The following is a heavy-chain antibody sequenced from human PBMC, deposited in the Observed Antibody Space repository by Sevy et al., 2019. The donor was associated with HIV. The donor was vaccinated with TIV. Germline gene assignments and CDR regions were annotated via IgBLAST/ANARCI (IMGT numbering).Heavy chain of an antibody. V-gene: IGHV3-48*01. D-gene: IGHD4-4*01. CDR1: GFTFSSYS. J-gene: IGHJ6*02. CDR2: ISSSSSTI. CDR3: ARDKVTGNYYYGMDV. Sequence: GGSLRLSCAASGFTFSSYSMNWVRQAPGKGLEWVSYISSSSSTIYYADSVKGRFTISRDNAKNSLYLQMNSLRAEDTAVYYCARDKVTGNYYYGMDVWGQGTTVTVSS.